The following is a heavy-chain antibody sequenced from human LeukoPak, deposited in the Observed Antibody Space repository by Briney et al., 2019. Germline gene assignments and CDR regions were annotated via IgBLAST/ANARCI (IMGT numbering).Heavy chain of an antibody. CDR3: ARGSIADYYYYGMDV. CDR2: IYYSGST. V-gene: IGHV4-59*01. D-gene: IGHD6-6*01. J-gene: IGHJ6*02. Sequence: SETLSLTCTVSGGSISSYYWSWIRQPPGKGLEWIGYIYYSGSTNYNPSLKSRVTISVDTSKNQFSLKLSSVTAADTAVYYCARGSIADYYYYGMDVWGQGTTVTVSS. CDR1: GGSISSYY.